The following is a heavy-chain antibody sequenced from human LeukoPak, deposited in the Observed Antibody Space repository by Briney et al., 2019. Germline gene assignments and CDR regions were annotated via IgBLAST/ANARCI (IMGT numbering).Heavy chain of an antibody. J-gene: IGHJ4*02. V-gene: IGHV1-69*05. CDR1: GGTFSSYA. Sequence: SVKVSCKASGGTFSSYAISWVRQAPGQGLEWMGRIIPIFGTVNYAQKFQGRVTITTDESTSTAYMELSSLRSEDTAVYYCAIREYDILTGYYETPIDYWGQGTLVTVSS. D-gene: IGHD3-9*01. CDR2: IIPIFGTV. CDR3: AIREYDILTGYYETPIDY.